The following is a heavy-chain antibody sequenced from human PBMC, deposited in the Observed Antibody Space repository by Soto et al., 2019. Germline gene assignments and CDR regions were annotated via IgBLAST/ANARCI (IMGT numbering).Heavy chain of an antibody. D-gene: IGHD2-15*01. CDR1: GYTFINFA. CDR2: IDPSNGYT. V-gene: IGHV1-18*01. J-gene: IGHJ4*02. Sequence: QVQLVQSGAEVKTPGASVKVSCKASGYTFINFAIIWVRQAPGEGLKWIGWIDPSNGYTKYAQELKDRVTMTADASTITVDMELRSLRSDDTAVYYCARPIDCSGVNCYQKGFKYWGQGTLVTVSS. CDR3: ARPIDCSGVNCYQKGFKY.